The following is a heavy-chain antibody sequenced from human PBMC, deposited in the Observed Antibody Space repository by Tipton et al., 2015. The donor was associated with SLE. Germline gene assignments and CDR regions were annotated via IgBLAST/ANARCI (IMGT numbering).Heavy chain of an antibody. V-gene: IGHV3-30*04. Sequence: SLRLSCAASGFTFSTYAMHWARQAPGRGLEWVALISYDGSNKYYADSEKGRFTISRDNSKNTVCLQMNSLRGEDTAVYYCARDLILQQLDAWGQGTLVTVSS. CDR2: ISYDGSNK. D-gene: IGHD6-13*01. J-gene: IGHJ5*02. CDR3: ARDLILQQLDA. CDR1: GFTFSTYA.